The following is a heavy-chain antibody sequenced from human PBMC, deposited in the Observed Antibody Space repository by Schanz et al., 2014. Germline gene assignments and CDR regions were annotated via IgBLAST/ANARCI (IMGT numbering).Heavy chain of an antibody. CDR3: AKEGKGEGILVTG. Sequence: EVHLVESGGGLVQPGGSLRLSCAASGITFSRHAMSWVRQAPGKGLEWVSAISGSGDNTFYADSVKGRFTISRDNSKNTLYLQMYSLRGDDTAIYYCAKEGKGEGILVTGWGRGTLVTVSS. D-gene: IGHD2-15*01. CDR2: ISGSGDNT. V-gene: IGHV3-23*04. J-gene: IGHJ4*02. CDR1: GITFSRHA.